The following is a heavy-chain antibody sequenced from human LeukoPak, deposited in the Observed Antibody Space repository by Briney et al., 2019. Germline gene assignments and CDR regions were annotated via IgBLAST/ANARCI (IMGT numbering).Heavy chain of an antibody. CDR1: GGTFSSYA. CDR3: ATGQTPRYYYDSSGN. V-gene: IGHV1-69*04. Sequence: SVKVSCKASGGTFSSYAISWVRQAPGQGLEWMGRIIPIFGIANYAQKFQGSVTITADKSTSTAYMELSSLRSGDTAVYYCATGQTPRYYYDSSGNWGQGTLVTVSS. CDR2: IIPIFGIA. D-gene: IGHD3-22*01. J-gene: IGHJ4*02.